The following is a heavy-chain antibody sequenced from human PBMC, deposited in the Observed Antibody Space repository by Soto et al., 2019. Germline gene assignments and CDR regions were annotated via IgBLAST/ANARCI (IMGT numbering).Heavy chain of an antibody. V-gene: IGHV3-23*01. CDR1: GLSFPNYA. D-gene: IGHD2-2*01. CDR3: AKGSSSTQFLNYYFYHMDV. Sequence: LLESGGGLVQPGGSLSLSCVASGLSFPNYAMNWVRQAPGKGLEWVSGIGGSGAYTYYADSVKGRFTISRDNSKNTVYLQMNSLRCEDTAVYYCAKGSSSTQFLNYYFYHMDVWGKGTTVSVSS. J-gene: IGHJ6*03. CDR2: IGGSGAYT.